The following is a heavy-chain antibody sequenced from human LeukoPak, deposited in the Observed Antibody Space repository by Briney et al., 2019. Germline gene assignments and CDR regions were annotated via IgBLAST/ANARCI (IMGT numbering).Heavy chain of an antibody. CDR1: GFTFSSYS. J-gene: IGHJ4*02. Sequence: PGGSLRLSCAASGFTFSSYSFNWVRQAPGKGLEWVSSISSSSTYIYYADSVKGRFTISRDNAKNSLYLQMNSLRAEDTAVYYCARDSSGWYTHDYWGQGTLVTVSS. D-gene: IGHD6-19*01. CDR3: ARDSSGWYTHDY. CDR2: ISSSSTYI. V-gene: IGHV3-21*01.